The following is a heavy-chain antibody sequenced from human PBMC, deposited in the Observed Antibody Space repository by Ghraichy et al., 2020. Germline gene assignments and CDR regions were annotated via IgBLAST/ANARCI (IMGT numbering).Heavy chain of an antibody. Sequence: SETLSLTCTVSGGSISSSSYYWGWIRQPPGKGLEWIGSIYYSGSTYYNPSLKSRVTISVDTSKNQFSLKLSSVTAADTAVYYCARQSAQWEFLPYFDYWGPGTLVTVSS. J-gene: IGHJ4*02. CDR3: ARQSAQWEFLPYFDY. D-gene: IGHD1-26*01. CDR1: GGSISSSSYY. V-gene: IGHV4-39*01. CDR2: IYYSGST.